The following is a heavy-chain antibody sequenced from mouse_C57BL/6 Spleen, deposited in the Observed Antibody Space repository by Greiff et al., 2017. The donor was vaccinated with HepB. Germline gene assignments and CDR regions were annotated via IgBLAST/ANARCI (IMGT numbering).Heavy chain of an antibody. CDR2: IDPENGDT. CDR3: TTRDYY. CDR1: GFNIKDDY. D-gene: IGHD2-4*01. Sequence: EVQRVESGAELVRPGASVKLSCTASGFNIKDDYMHWVKQRPEQGLEWIGWIDPENGDTEYASKFQGKATITADTSSNTAYLQLSSLTSEDTAVYYCTTRDYYWGQGTLVTVSA. J-gene: IGHJ3*01. V-gene: IGHV14-4*01.